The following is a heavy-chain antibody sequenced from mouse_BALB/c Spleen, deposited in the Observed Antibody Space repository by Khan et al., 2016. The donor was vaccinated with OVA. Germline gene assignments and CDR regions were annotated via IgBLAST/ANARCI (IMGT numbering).Heavy chain of an antibody. CDR3: ARLLINFDY. CDR2: INPSNGRT. CDR1: GYTLTSYW. V-gene: IGHV1S81*02. D-gene: IGHD2-1*01. J-gene: IGHJ2*01. Sequence: QVQLQQPGAELVNPGASVNLSCKASGYTLTSYWRHWVKQRPGQGLEWIGEINPSNGRTNYNEKFKSKATLTVDKSSSTAYMHLSSPTSEDSAVYYCARLLINFDYWGQGTTLTVSS.